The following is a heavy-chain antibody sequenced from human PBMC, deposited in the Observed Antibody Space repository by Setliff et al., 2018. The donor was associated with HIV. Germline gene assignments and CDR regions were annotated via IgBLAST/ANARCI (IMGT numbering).Heavy chain of an antibody. V-gene: IGHV1-2*06. CDR1: GYIFTNYY. CDR3: TSPPGYTGYANNDAFHI. Sequence: ASVKVSCKTSGYIFTNYYTHWVRQAPGQGLEWMGRISPNSGGAQYAQKFQGRFTLTTDTSISTAYMELSGLRSDDTAVYYCTSPPGYTGYANNDAFHIWGQGTMVTVSS. D-gene: IGHD5-12*01. J-gene: IGHJ3*02. CDR2: ISPNSGGA.